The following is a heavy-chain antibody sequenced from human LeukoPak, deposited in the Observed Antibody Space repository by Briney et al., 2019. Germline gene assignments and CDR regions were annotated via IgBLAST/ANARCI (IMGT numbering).Heavy chain of an antibody. CDR3: AKDRSSGPHYYYGMDV. J-gene: IGHJ6*02. CDR1: GFTFSSYS. D-gene: IGHD3-22*01. V-gene: IGHV3-30*18. CDR2: VSYLGDDQ. Sequence: PGGSLRLSCAASGFTFSSYSMNWVRQSPGKGLEWVAVVSYLGDDQFYAESVKGRFTISRDNSKKTVFLQMNSLRGEDTAVYYCAKDRSSGPHYYYGMDVWGRGTTVIVSS.